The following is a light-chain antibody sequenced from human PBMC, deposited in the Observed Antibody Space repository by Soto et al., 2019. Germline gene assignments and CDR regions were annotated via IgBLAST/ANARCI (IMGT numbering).Light chain of an antibody. Sequence: DIVMTQSPDSLGMSLGERATINCKSSQNILYKSKNKNYLAWYQQKPGQPPKLLIYWASTRESGVPDRFSGSGSGTDFTLTINGLQAEDVAVYFCQQYHTTPFTFGPGTRLEIK. V-gene: IGKV4-1*01. CDR3: QQYHTTPFT. CDR1: QNILYKSKNKNY. CDR2: WAS. J-gene: IGKJ5*01.